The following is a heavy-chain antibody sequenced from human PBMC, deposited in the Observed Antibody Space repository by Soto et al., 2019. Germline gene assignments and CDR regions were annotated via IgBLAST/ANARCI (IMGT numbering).Heavy chain of an antibody. CDR3: ARDKYCSSTSCYTMGYFDY. CDR1: GGTFSSYA. D-gene: IGHD2-2*02. CDR2: IIPIFCTA. V-gene: IGHV1-69*13. Sequence: SVKVSCKASGGTFSSYAISWVRQAPGQGLEWLGGIIPIFCTANYAQKFQGRVTITADESTSTAYMELSSLRSEDTAVYYCARDKYCSSTSCYTMGYFDYWGQGTLVTSPQ. J-gene: IGHJ4*02.